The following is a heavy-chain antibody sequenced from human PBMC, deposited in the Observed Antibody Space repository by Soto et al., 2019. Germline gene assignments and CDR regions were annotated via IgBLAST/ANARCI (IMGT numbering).Heavy chain of an antibody. V-gene: IGHV3-23*01. CDR3: AKATRDIVVVVAAEPYYFDY. D-gene: IGHD2-15*01. Sequence: GGSLRLSCAASGFTFSSYAMSWVRQAPGKGLEWVSAISGSGGSTYYADSVKGRFTISRDNSKNTLYLQMNSLRAEDTAVYYCAKATRDIVVVVAAEPYYFDYWGQGTLVTVSS. CDR2: ISGSGGST. J-gene: IGHJ4*02. CDR1: GFTFSSYA.